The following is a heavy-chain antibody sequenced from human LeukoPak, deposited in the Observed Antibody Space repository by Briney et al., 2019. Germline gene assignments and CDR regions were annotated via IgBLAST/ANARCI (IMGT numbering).Heavy chain of an antibody. V-gene: IGHV3-21*01. CDR3: AKYYDILTGQPGNAFDI. CDR2: ISSSSSYI. Sequence: KAGGSLRLSCVASGFTFSSYWMHWVRQAPGKGLEWVSSISSSSSYIYYADSVKGRFTISRDNAKNSLYLQMNSLRAEDTAVYYCAKYYDILTGQPGNAFDIWGQGTMVTVSS. D-gene: IGHD3-9*01. CDR1: GFTFSSYW. J-gene: IGHJ3*02.